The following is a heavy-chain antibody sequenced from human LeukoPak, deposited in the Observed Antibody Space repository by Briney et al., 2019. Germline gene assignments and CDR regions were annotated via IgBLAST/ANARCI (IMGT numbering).Heavy chain of an antibody. CDR3: AKGGYTVYYFDY. J-gene: IGHJ4*02. V-gene: IGHV3-30*18. D-gene: IGHD6-25*01. CDR2: ISYDGSNK. Sequence: GGALRLTCAASGFTSSSYGMHWVRQAPGRGLEWVGGISYDGSNKYYADSVKDRFTISRDNSKNTLYLQMNSRRAEDTAVYYCAKGGYTVYYFDYWGQGTLVTVSS. CDR1: GFTSSSYG.